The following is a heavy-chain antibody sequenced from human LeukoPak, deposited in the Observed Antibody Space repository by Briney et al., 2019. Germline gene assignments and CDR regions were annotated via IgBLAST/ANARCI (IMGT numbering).Heavy chain of an antibody. D-gene: IGHD6-6*01. Sequence: ASVKVSCKASGYTFTSFGISWVRQAPGQGLEWMGWISVYNGNTDYAQKLQGRFTMTTDTSTSTAYMELRSLRSDDTAVYYCARQYYSSSAYWGQGTLVTVSS. J-gene: IGHJ4*02. CDR1: GYTFTSFG. CDR2: ISVYNGNT. V-gene: IGHV1-18*01. CDR3: ARQYYSSSAY.